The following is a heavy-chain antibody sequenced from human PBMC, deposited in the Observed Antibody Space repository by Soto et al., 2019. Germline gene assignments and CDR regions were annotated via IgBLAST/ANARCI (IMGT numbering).Heavy chain of an antibody. CDR3: ARESDYYDSSGLTDY. D-gene: IGHD3-22*01. J-gene: IGHJ4*02. Sequence: GASVKVSCKAPGYTFTGYYMHWVRQAPGQGLEWMGIINPSGGSTSYAQKFQGRVTMTRDTSTSTVYMELSSLRSEDTAVYYCARESDYYDSSGLTDYWGQGTLVTVSS. CDR2: INPSGGST. CDR1: GYTFTGYY. V-gene: IGHV1-46*01.